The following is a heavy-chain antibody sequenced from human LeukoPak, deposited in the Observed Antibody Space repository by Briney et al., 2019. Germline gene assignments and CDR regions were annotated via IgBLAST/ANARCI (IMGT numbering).Heavy chain of an antibody. CDR2: IKPSGGGT. CDR3: ARDHYDSSGYYYLLGYFEH. D-gene: IGHD3-22*01. Sequence: ASVKVSCKASGYTFTNYYVHWVRQAPGQGLEWMGIIKPSGGGTSYALKFQGRVTMTRDTSTSTAYMELSSLRSEDTAVYYCARDHYDSSGYYYLLGYFEHWGQGTPVSVSS. V-gene: IGHV1-46*01. CDR1: GYTFTNYY. J-gene: IGHJ1*01.